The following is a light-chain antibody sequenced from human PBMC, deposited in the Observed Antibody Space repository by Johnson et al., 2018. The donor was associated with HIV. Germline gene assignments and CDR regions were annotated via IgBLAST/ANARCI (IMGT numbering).Light chain of an antibody. J-gene: IGLJ1*01. Sequence: QSVLTQPPSVSAAPGQTVTISCSGSSSNVGSSFVSWYRQVPGTAPKLLIYENNKRPLGIPDRFSGSKSGTSATLGITGLQTGDEADFYCGTWDTSLSAFVFGTGTKVTV. V-gene: IGLV1-51*02. CDR2: ENN. CDR1: SSNVGSSF. CDR3: GTWDTSLSAFV.